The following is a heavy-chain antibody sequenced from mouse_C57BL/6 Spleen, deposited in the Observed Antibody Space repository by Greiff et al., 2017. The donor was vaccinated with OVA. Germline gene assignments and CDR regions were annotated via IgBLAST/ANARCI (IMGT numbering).Heavy chain of an antibody. CDR3: TWLLRDWYFDV. Sequence: EVQVVESGGGLVQPGGSMKLSCAASGFTFSDAWMDWVRQSPEKGLEWVAEIRNKANNHATYYAESVKGRFTISRDDSKSSVYLQMNSLRAEDTGMYYCTWLLRDWYFDVWGTGTTVTVSS. CDR1: GFTFSDAW. CDR2: IRNKANNHAT. J-gene: IGHJ1*03. V-gene: IGHV6-6*01. D-gene: IGHD2-3*01.